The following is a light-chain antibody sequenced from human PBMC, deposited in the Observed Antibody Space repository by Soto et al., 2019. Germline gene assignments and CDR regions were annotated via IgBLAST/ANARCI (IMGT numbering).Light chain of an antibody. J-gene: IGLJ1*01. Sequence: QSALTQPASVSGSTGQSITISCTGTSSNVGSYKLVSWYQQHPGKAPKLMIFEVNKRPSGVSNRFSGSKSGNTASLTISGLKVEDDADYYCCSSGGSPTYVFGTGTKVTVL. CDR2: EVN. CDR1: SSNVGSYKL. CDR3: CSSGGSPTYV. V-gene: IGLV2-23*02.